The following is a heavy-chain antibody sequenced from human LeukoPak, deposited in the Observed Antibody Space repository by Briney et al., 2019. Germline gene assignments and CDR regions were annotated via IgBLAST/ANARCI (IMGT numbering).Heavy chain of an antibody. J-gene: IGHJ5*02. CDR3: AKKFSRGYSGYGGVRFDP. CDR1: GFTFSSYS. Sequence: GGSLRLSCAASGFTFSSYSMNWVRQAPGKGLEWVSSISSSSSYIYYADSVKGRFTISRDNAKNSLYLQMNSLRAEDTAVYYCAKKFSRGYSGYGGVRFDPWGQGTLVTVSS. D-gene: IGHD5-12*01. V-gene: IGHV3-21*04. CDR2: ISSSSSYI.